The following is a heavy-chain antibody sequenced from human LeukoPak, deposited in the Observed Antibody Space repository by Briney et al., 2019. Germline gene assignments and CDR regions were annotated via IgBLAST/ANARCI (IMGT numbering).Heavy chain of an antibody. Sequence: GGSLRLSCAASGFRFNAFAIHWVREAPGKGLEWVSGVGWDGTSVAYADSVKGRFTISGDNAQNSVYLQMNSLRIEDTALYYCAKGLYGLGILTYDGFDIWGQGTMVTVSS. CDR2: VGWDGTSV. CDR1: GFRFNAFA. V-gene: IGHV3-9*01. J-gene: IGHJ3*02. D-gene: IGHD3-10*01. CDR3: AKGLYGLGILTYDGFDI.